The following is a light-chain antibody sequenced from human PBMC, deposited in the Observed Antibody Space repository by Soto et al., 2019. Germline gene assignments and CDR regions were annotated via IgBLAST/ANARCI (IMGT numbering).Light chain of an antibody. V-gene: IGKV1-27*01. Sequence: DIQMTQSPPSLSASVGDRVTITCRASQGIGNSLAWYQQKAGTVPKLLIYSASTLQSGVPSRFSGSGSGTDFTLTISSLQPEDVAAYYCQKYNTLPATFGQGTRLEIK. CDR2: SAS. CDR1: QGIGNS. J-gene: IGKJ5*01. CDR3: QKYNTLPAT.